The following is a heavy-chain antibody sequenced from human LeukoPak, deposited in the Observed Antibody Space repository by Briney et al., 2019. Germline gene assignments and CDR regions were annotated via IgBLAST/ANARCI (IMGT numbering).Heavy chain of an antibody. Sequence: SEALSLTCAVSGGSISSSTSYWGWIRQPPGKGLEWIGRIYYSGSTFYNPSLKSRVTISVATSKNQFSLRLTSVTAADTAVYYCARHGSTDYFDYWGQGTLVTVSS. CDR1: GGSISSSTSY. J-gene: IGHJ4*02. D-gene: IGHD2-2*03. CDR3: ARHGSTDYFDY. V-gene: IGHV4-39*01. CDR2: IYYSGST.